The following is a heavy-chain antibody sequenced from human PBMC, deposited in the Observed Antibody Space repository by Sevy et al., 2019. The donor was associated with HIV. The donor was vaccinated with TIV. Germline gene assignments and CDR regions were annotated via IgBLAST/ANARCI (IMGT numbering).Heavy chain of an antibody. V-gene: IGHV3-48*02. CDR2: ISSSSTI. CDR3: AWGYFDWLPFDY. D-gene: IGHD3-9*01. J-gene: IGHJ4*02. CDR1: GFTFSSYS. Sequence: GGSLRLSCAASGFTFSSYSMNWVRQAPGKGLEWVSYISSSSTIYYADSVKGRFTISRDNAKNSLYLQMNSLRDEDTAVYYCAWGYFDWLPFDYWGQGTLVTVSS.